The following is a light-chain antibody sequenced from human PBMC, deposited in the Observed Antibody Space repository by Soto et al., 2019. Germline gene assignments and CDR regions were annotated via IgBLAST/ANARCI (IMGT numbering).Light chain of an antibody. V-gene: IGLV2-23*01. J-gene: IGLJ2*01. CDR1: SSNVVSYNL. CDR2: EGS. Sequence: QSALTQPASVSGSPGQSITISCTRTSSNVVSYNLVSWYQHPPGKAPKLIIYEGSERPSGVSNRFSGAQSGHSASLTISGLQAEDEADYYCSSYAGAVVFGGGTKLTVL. CDR3: SSYAGAVV.